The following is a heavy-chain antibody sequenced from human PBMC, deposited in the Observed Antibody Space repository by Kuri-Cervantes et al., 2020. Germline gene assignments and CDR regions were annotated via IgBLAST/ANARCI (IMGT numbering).Heavy chain of an antibody. D-gene: IGHD4-17*01. Sequence: GESLKISCAASGFTFDDYAMHWVRQAPGKGLEWVSYISSSSSTIYYADSVKGRFTISRDNAKNSLYLQMNSLRDEDTAVYYCARDFFQTTTVTTSFDYWGQGTLVTVSS. CDR3: ARDFFQTTTVTTSFDY. V-gene: IGHV3-48*02. CDR2: ISSSSSTI. J-gene: IGHJ4*02. CDR1: GFTFDDYA.